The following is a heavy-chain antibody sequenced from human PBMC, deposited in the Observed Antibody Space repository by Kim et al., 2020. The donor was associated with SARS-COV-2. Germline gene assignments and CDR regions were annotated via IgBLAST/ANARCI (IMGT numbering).Heavy chain of an antibody. CDR1: GFTFSSYS. CDR2: IKQDGSGK. CDR3: ARVSPARGAFDY. V-gene: IGHV3-7*03. J-gene: IGHJ4*02. Sequence: GGSLRLSCAASGFTFSSYSMTWVRQAPGKGLEWVANIKQDGSGKYYVDSVKGRFTISKDNAKNSLYLQMNSLRAEDTAVYYCARVSPARGAFDYWGQGILVTVSS.